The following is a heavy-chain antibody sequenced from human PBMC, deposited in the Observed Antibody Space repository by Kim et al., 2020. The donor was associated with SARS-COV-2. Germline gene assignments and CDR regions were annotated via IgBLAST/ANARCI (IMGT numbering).Heavy chain of an antibody. CDR1: GFTFGDYA. CDR3: TRDLWIQLYHAFDI. Sequence: GGSLRLSCTASGFTFGDYAMSWFRQAPGKGLEWVGFIRSKAYGGTTEYAASVKGRFTISRDDSKSIAYLQMNSLKTEDTAVYYCTRDLWIQLYHAFDIWGQGTMVTVSS. J-gene: IGHJ3*02. CDR2: IRSKAYGGTT. D-gene: IGHD5-18*01. V-gene: IGHV3-49*03.